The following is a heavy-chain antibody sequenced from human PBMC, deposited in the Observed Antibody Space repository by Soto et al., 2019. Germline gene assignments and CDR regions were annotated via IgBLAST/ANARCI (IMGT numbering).Heavy chain of an antibody. CDR2: VYYNETT. J-gene: IGHJ5*02. Sequence: SETLSLTCSLSGGSINSSDHFWGWIRQTPGKGLEWIGSVYYNETTYYNPSLKSPVTISVETSRNTFSLKVNSVTAADTGIYYCARQRVLSTNMFITSFDPWGQGTLVTVSS. V-gene: IGHV4-39*01. CDR1: GGSINSSDHF. CDR3: ARQRVLSTNMFITSFDP. D-gene: IGHD3-10*02.